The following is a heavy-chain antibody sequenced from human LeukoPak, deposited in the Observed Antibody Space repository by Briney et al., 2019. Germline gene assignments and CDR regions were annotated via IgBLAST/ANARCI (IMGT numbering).Heavy chain of an antibody. CDR3: ARRRSGGIDY. J-gene: IGHJ4*02. CDR1: GFTFSSYA. D-gene: IGHD3-16*01. CDR2: IHYSGST. V-gene: IGHV4-39*01. Sequence: GSLRLSCAASGFTFSSYAMSWVRQPPGKGLEWIGSIHYSGSTYYNPSLKSRVTISVDTSKNQFSLKLSSVTAADTAVYYCARRRSGGIDYWGQGTLVTVSS.